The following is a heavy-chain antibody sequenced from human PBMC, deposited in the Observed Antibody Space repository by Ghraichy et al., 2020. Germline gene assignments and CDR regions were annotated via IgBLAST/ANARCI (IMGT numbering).Heavy chain of an antibody. CDR1: GFTFSSYW. V-gene: IGHV3-7*02. D-gene: IGHD3-3*01. Sequence: GGSLRLSCAASGFTFSSYWMSWVRQAPGKGLEWVANIKQDGSEKYYVDSVKGRFTISRDNAKNSLYLQMNSLRAEDTAVYYCSRGLVQVRDFWSGYGGGARSYYYYYGMDVWGQGTTVTVSS. CDR2: IKQDGSEK. J-gene: IGHJ6*02. CDR3: SRGLVQVRDFWSGYGGGARSYYYYYGMDV.